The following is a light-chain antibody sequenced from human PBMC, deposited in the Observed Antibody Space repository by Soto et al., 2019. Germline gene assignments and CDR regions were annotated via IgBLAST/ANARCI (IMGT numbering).Light chain of an antibody. Sequence: QSVLTQPPSASGTPGQRVTISCSGSSFNIGRNPVNWYQQFPGTAPKLLIYTNDQRPSGVPDRFSGSESGTSASLAISGLQSEDEADYYCAAWDDSLNGWVFGGGTKLTVL. CDR3: AAWDDSLNGWV. CDR2: TND. J-gene: IGLJ3*02. V-gene: IGLV1-44*01. CDR1: SFNIGRNP.